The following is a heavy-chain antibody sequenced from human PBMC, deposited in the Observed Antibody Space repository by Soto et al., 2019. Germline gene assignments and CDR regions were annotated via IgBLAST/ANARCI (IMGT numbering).Heavy chain of an antibody. J-gene: IGHJ4*02. CDR1: GFTFSSYA. V-gene: IGHV3-23*01. D-gene: IGHD6-25*01. Sequence: GGSLRLSCAASGFTFSSYAMSWVRQAPGKGLEWVSAISGTGGTTYYADSVKGRFPISRDNPRNTLHLQMNSLRAEDTAIYYCAKFFVETGGSSGWPWSFHFWGQGTLVTVSS. CDR3: AKFFVETGGSSGWPWSFHF. CDR2: ISGTGGTT.